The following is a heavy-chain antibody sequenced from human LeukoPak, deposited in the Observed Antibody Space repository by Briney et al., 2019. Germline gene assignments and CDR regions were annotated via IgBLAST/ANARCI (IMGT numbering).Heavy chain of an antibody. V-gene: IGHV3-53*01. CDR1: GFAVSSNH. D-gene: IGHD6-19*01. CDR2: IYRGDNT. CDR3: ARGAEAGPFCFAS. Sequence: PGGSLRLSCAASGFAVSSNHMSWVRQAPGKGLEWVAIIYRGDNTYYADSVKGRFTISRDNSENTLYLQMNSLRGEDTAVYYCARGAEAGPFCFASWGQGTLVTVSS. J-gene: IGHJ4*02.